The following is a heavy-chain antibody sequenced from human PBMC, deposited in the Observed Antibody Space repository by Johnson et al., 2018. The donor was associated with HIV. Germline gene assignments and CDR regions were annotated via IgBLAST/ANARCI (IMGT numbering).Heavy chain of an antibody. CDR3: ARKQWLEIPSDAFDV. CDR2: ITWNSGSI. D-gene: IGHD6-19*01. CDR1: GFTFDDYA. Sequence: VQLVESGGVAIQPGGSLRLSCAASGFTFDDYAMHWVRQAPGKGLEWVAGITWNSGSIGYADSVKGRFTISRDNAKNSLYLQMNSLRAEDTAVYYCARKQWLEIPSDAFDVWGQGTMVTVSS. V-gene: IGHV3-9*01. J-gene: IGHJ3*01.